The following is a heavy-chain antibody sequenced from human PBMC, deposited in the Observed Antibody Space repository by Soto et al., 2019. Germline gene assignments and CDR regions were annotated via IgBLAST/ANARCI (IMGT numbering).Heavy chain of an antibody. CDR1: FSGYY. Sequence: FSGYYWSWIRHPPGKGLGWIGEINHSGSTNYNPSLKSRVTISVDTSKNQFSLKLSSVTAADTAVYYCARGGLLWFGEKLPFAVPVWGQGTTVTVSS. V-gene: IGHV4-34*01. CDR3: ARGGLLWFGEKLPFAVPV. J-gene: IGHJ6*02. CDR2: INHSGST. D-gene: IGHD3-10*01.